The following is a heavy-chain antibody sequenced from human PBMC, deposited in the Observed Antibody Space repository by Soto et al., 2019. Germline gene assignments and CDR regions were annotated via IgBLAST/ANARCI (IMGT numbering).Heavy chain of an antibody. CDR2: IYYSGST. J-gene: IGHJ3*02. V-gene: IGHV4-31*03. CDR3: ARAPGNIAAATYWAFDI. D-gene: IGHD6-13*01. Sequence: QVQLQESGPGLVKPSQTLSLTCTVSGGSISSGGYYWSWIRQHPGKGLEWIGYIYYSGSTYYNPSLKSRVTISVDTSKIQFSLKLSSLTAADTAVYYCARAPGNIAAATYWAFDIWGQGTMVTVSS. CDR1: GGSISSGGYY.